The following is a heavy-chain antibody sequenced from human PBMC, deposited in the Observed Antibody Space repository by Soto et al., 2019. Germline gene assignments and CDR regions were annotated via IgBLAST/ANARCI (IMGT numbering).Heavy chain of an antibody. CDR2: INPSGGST. V-gene: IGHV1-46*01. CDR1: GYTFTSYY. Sequence: ASVKVSCKASGYTFTSYYMHWVRQAPGQGLEGMGIINPSGGSTSYAQKFQGRVTMTRDTSTSTVYGELGSLGSEDTAVYYCARLGGVLSCWGQGTLVTVSS. CDR3: ARLGGVLSC. J-gene: IGHJ4*02. D-gene: IGHD3-16*01.